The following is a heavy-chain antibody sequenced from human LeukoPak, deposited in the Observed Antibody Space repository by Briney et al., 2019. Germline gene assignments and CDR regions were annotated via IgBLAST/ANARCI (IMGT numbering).Heavy chain of an antibody. J-gene: IGHJ4*02. CDR1: GFTFSNYW. D-gene: IGHD2-2*01. CDR3: ARGRRYCTNPNCYAELDY. V-gene: IGHV3-7*01. CDR2: INQDGSEI. Sequence: PGGSLRLSCAASGFTFSNYWMSWVRQAPGKGLEWLANINQDGSEIYYVDSVKGRFTISRDNGKNSLYLQINSLRADDTAVYYCARGRRYCTNPNCYAELDYWGQGTLVAVSS.